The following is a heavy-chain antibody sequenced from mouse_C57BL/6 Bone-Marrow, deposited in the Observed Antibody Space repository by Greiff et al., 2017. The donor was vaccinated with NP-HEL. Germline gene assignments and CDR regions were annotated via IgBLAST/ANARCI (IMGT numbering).Heavy chain of an antibody. V-gene: IGHV5-16*01. CDR1: GFTFSDYY. CDR2: INYDGSST. J-gene: IGHJ1*03. D-gene: IGHD2-2*01. Sequence: EVQVVESEGGLVQPGSSMKLSCTASGFTFSDYYMAWVRQVPEKGLEWVANINYDGSSTYYLDSLKSRFIISRDNAKNILYLQMSSLKSEDTATYYCARDHYGYDRYWYFDVWGTGTTVTVSS. CDR3: ARDHYGYDRYWYFDV.